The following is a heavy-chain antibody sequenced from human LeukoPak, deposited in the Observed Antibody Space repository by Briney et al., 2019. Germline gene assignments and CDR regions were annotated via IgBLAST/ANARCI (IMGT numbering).Heavy chain of an antibody. CDR1: GGTFSSYA. CDR2: IIPIFGTA. CDR3: AGGEYVFEAFDI. Sequence: ASVKVSCKASGGTFSSYAISWVRQAPGQGLEWMGRIIPIFGTANYAQKFQGRVTITTDESTSTAYMELSSLRSEDTAVYYCAGGEYVFEAFDIWGQGTMVTVSS. D-gene: IGHD2/OR15-2a*01. V-gene: IGHV1-69*05. J-gene: IGHJ3*02.